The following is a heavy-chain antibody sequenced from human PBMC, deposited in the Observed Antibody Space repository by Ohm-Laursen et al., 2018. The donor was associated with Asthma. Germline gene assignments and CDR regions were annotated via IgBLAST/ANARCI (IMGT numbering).Heavy chain of an antibody. CDR3: AREYSSSSELDY. CDR1: GGTFSSYA. V-gene: IGHV1-69*13. D-gene: IGHD6-13*01. J-gene: IGHJ4*02. Sequence: GASVKVSCKTSGGTFSSYAISWVRQAPGQGLEWMGGIIPIFGTANYAQKFQGRVTITADESTSTAYMELRSLRSDDTAVYYCAREYSSSSELDYWGQGTLVTVSS. CDR2: IIPIFGTA.